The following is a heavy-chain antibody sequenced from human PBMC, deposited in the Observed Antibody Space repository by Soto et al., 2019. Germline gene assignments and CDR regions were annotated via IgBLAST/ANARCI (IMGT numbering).Heavy chain of an antibody. D-gene: IGHD6-19*01. Sequence: GGSLRLACAASGFTFSSSGMHWVLQDPGKGLEWVAVISYDGSNKYYADSVKGRFTISRDNSKNTLYLQMNSLRAEDTAVYYCAKANRPPGWLVPHSHYWGKGTLVTVS. J-gene: IGHJ4*02. CDR2: ISYDGSNK. V-gene: IGHV3-30*18. CDR3: AKANRPPGWLVPHSHY. CDR1: GFTFSSSG.